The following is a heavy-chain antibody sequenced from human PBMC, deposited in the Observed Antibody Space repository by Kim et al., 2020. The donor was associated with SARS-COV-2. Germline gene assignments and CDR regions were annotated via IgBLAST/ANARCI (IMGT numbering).Heavy chain of an antibody. J-gene: IGHJ4*02. D-gene: IGHD3-16*01. CDR3: ARVATVWAVFDY. CDR1: GASVGSGSYF. V-gene: IGHV4-30-4*01. CDR2: ISDSGST. Sequence: SETLSLTCSVSGASVGSGSYFWSWVRQPPGKGLEWIGYISDSGSTSYNPSLNSRVTISMDSSKRQFSLKLNSVSGADTSVSYCARVATVWAVFDYWGQ.